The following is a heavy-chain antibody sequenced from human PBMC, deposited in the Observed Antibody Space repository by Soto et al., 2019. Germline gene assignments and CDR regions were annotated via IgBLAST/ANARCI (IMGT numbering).Heavy chain of an antibody. CDR2: ISSSSSYI. Sequence: PGGSLRLSCAASGFTFSSYSMNWVRQAPGKGLEWVSSISSSSSYIYYADSVKGRFTISRDNAKNSLYLQMNSLRAEDTAVYYCARTMLKAGSLDYWGQGTLVTVSS. J-gene: IGHJ4*02. CDR3: ARTMLKAGSLDY. V-gene: IGHV3-21*01. D-gene: IGHD2-8*01. CDR1: GFTFSSYS.